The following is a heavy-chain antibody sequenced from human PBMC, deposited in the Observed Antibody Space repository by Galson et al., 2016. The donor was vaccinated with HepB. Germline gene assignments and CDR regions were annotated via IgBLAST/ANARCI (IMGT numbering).Heavy chain of an antibody. CDR1: GFTFNKYW. Sequence: SLRLSCAGSGFTFNKYWISWVRQAPGKGLEWVANIKYDESEIYYVDSVKGRFTISRDNARNSLYLQMHSLRGDDTAVYYCAKEATYGMAYSFDYWGQGSLVTVSS. J-gene: IGHJ4*02. D-gene: IGHD2-21*01. V-gene: IGHV3-7*01. CDR2: IKYDESEI. CDR3: AKEATYGMAYSFDY.